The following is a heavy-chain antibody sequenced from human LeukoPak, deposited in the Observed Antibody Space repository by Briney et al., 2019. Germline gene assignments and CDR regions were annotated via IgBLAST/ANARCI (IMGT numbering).Heavy chain of an antibody. CDR1: GFTFSNYG. CDR2: ISSSDNTI. D-gene: IGHD5-12*01. CDR3: ARAMRSGYDY. J-gene: IGHJ4*02. V-gene: IGHV3-48*02. Sequence: PGGSLRLSCAASGFTFSNYGMNWVRQSPVKGLEWLSYISSSDNTIYYADSVKGRFTISRDNAMNSLYLQMNSLRDEDTAVYYCARAMRSGYDYWGQGTLVTVSS.